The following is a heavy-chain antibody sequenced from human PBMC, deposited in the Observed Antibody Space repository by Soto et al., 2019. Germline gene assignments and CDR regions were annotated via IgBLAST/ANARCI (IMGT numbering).Heavy chain of an antibody. CDR3: ARGRGAYTDFWSGYSYYYYGMDV. Sequence: PSETLSLTCAVYGGSFSGYYWSWIRQPPGKGLEWIGEINHSGSTNYNPSLKSRVTISVDTSKNQFSLKLSSVTAADTAVYYCARGRGAYTDFWSGYSYYYYGMDVWG. V-gene: IGHV4-34*01. J-gene: IGHJ6*01. D-gene: IGHD3-3*01. CDR2: INHSGST. CDR1: GGSFSGYY.